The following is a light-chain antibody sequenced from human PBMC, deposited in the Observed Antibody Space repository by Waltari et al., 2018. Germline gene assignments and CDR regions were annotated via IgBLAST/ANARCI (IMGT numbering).Light chain of an antibody. CDR3: SSYTSSSTSV. Sequence: QSALTQPASVSGSPGQSITIPCPGTSSDVGGYNYVSWYQTSPGKAPKLMIFDVSKRPSGVSNRFSGSKSGNTASLTISGLQAEDEADYYCSSYTSSSTSVFGTGTKVTVL. CDR2: DVS. V-gene: IGLV2-14*03. CDR1: SSDVGGYNY. J-gene: IGLJ1*01.